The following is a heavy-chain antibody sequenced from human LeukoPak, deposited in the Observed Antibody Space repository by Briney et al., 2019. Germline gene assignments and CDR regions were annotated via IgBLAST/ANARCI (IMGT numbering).Heavy chain of an antibody. CDR1: GGSISSSSYY. Sequence: TSETLSLTCTVSGGSISSSSYYWGWIRQPPGKGVEWIGSIYYSGSTYYNPSLKSRVTISVDTSKNQFSLKLSSVTAADTAVYYCARQGQLARTFYFDYWGQGTLVTVSS. CDR2: IYYSGST. V-gene: IGHV4-39*01. J-gene: IGHJ4*02. CDR3: ARQGQLARTFYFDY. D-gene: IGHD2-2*01.